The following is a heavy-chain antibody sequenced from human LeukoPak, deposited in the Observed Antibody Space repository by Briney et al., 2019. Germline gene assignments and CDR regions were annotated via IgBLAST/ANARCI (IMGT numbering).Heavy chain of an antibody. V-gene: IGHV3-23*01. J-gene: IGHJ6*02. CDR3: AKSLRDDYYYYGMDV. Sequence: GGSLRLSCAASGFTFSSYATSWVRQAPGKGLEWVSAISGSGGSTYYADSVKGRFTISRDNSKNTLYLQMNSLRAEDTAVYYCAKSLRDDYYYYGMDVWGQGTTVTVSS. CDR2: ISGSGGST. CDR1: GFTFSSYA.